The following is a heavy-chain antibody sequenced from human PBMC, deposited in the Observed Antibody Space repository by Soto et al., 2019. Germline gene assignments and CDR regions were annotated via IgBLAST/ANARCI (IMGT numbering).Heavy chain of an antibody. CDR1: GYTFTSYT. J-gene: IGHJ4*02. D-gene: IGHD1-26*01. CDR3: ARGVGATDY. Sequence: QVQLVQSGAEEKKPGSSVKVSCKASGYTFTSYTMHLVRQAPGQRLEWMGWINAGNGNTKYSQKFQGRVTITRDTSASTAYMELSSLTSEDTAVYYCARGVGATDYWGQGTLVTVSS. V-gene: IGHV1-3*05. CDR2: INAGNGNT.